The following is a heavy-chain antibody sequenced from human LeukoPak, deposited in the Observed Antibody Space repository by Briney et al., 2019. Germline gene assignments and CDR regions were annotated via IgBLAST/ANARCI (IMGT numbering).Heavy chain of an antibody. Sequence: SETLSLTCAVSNYSISSGYYWGWIRQPPGKGLEWIGSIYHRGNTYYNPSLKSRVTISVDTSKNQCSLKLSSVTAADTAVYYCARGRRTSRAFDIWGQGTMVTVSS. D-gene: IGHD1-14*01. CDR1: NYSISSGYY. CDR3: ARGRRTSRAFDI. CDR2: IYHRGNT. V-gene: IGHV4-38-2*01. J-gene: IGHJ3*02.